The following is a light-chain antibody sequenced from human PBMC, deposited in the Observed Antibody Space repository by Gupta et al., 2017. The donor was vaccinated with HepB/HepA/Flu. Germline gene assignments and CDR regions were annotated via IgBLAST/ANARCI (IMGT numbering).Light chain of an antibody. CDR1: QSVSSN. J-gene: IGKJ1*01. V-gene: IGKV3-15*01. CDR3: QQYNNWPWT. Sequence: EMVMTQSPATLSVSPGERATLSCRASQSVSSNLAWYQQKPGQAPRLLIYGASTRATGIPARFIGSGSETEFTLTINSLQSEDFALYYCQQYNNWPWTFGQGTKVEIK. CDR2: GAS.